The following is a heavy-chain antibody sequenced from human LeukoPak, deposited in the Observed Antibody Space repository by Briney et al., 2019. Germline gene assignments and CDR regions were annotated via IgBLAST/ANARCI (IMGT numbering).Heavy chain of an antibody. CDR3: ASPTVADAFDI. CDR1: GYSISSGYY. CDR2: IHGSGSI. Sequence: SETLSLTCNVSGYSISSGYYWAWFRQPPGKGLEWIGSIHGSGSISYNPSLKSRVTISKDTSKNQFSLKVTSVTAADTAVYYCASPTVADAFDIWGQGTMVTVSS. V-gene: IGHV4-38-2*02. J-gene: IGHJ3*02. D-gene: IGHD4-23*01.